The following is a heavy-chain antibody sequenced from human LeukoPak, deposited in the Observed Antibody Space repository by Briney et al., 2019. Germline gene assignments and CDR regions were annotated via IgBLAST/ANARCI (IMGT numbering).Heavy chain of an antibody. Sequence: PLETLSLTCTVSGGSISSYYWSWIRQPAGKGLEWIGRIYTSGSTNYNPSLKSRVTMSVDTSKNQFSLKLSSVTAADTAVYYCARDRRWELRDAFDIWGQGTMVTVSS. D-gene: IGHD1-26*01. CDR3: ARDRRWELRDAFDI. V-gene: IGHV4-4*07. J-gene: IGHJ3*02. CDR1: GGSISSYY. CDR2: IYTSGST.